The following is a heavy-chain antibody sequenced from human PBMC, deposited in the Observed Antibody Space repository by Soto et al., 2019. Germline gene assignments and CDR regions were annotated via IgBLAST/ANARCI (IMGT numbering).Heavy chain of an antibody. CDR3: ARDGLLWFGESVPYYYYGMDV. D-gene: IGHD3-10*01. CDR2: IWYDGSNK. Sequence: PGGSLRLSCAASGFTFSSYGMHWVRQAPGKGLEWVAVIWYDGSNKYYADSVKGRSTISRDNSKNTLYLQMNSLRAEDTAVYYCARDGLLWFGESVPYYYYGMDVWGQGTTVTVSS. CDR1: GFTFSSYG. V-gene: IGHV3-33*01. J-gene: IGHJ6*02.